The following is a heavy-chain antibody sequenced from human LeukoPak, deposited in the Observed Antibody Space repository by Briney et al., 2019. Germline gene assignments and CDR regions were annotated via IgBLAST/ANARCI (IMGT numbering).Heavy chain of an antibody. V-gene: IGHV3-20*04. Sequence: PGGSLRLSCAASGFTFDDYGMSWVRQAPGKGLEWVSGINWNGGSTGYADSVKGRLTISRDNAKNSLYLQMNSLRAEDTALYYCARALRGDGDYDYYYMDVWGKGTTVTVSS. CDR2: INWNGGST. D-gene: IGHD2-21*02. CDR3: ARALRGDGDYDYYYMDV. J-gene: IGHJ6*03. CDR1: GFTFDDYG.